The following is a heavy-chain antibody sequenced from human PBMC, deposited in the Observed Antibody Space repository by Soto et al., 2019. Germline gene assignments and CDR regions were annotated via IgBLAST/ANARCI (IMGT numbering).Heavy chain of an antibody. D-gene: IGHD3-22*01. CDR3: ARNTYYYDSSGLYYYYGMDV. CDR1: GYTFTGYY. CDR2: INPNSGGT. Sequence: GASVKFSCKASGYTFTGYYMHWVRQAPGQGLEWMGWINPNSGGTNYAQKFQGWVTMTRDTSISTAYMELSRLRSDDTAVYYCARNTYYYDSSGLYYYYGMDVWGQGTTVTVSS. V-gene: IGHV1-2*04. J-gene: IGHJ6*02.